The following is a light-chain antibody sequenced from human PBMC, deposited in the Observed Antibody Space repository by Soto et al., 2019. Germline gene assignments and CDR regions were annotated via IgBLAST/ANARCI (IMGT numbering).Light chain of an antibody. CDR1: QSVSSY. CDR2: DAS. J-gene: IGKJ5*01. Sequence: EIVLTQSPATLSLSPGERATLSCRASQSVSSYLAWYQQKPGQAPRLLIYDASNMATGIPARFSGSGSGTDFTLTIRSLEAEEFSVYYCQQRSNWQIPFGQGTRLEIK. CDR3: QQRSNWQIP. V-gene: IGKV3D-11*02.